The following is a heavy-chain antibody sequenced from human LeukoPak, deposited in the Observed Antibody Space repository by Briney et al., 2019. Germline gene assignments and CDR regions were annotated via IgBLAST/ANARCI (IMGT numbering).Heavy chain of an antibody. CDR1: GFTVSNNY. Sequence: GGSLRLSCAASGFTVSNNYLNWVRQAPGKGLEWVSVISSGGNTYYIDSVKGRFTISRDNSRNTLYLQMNSLRAEDTAVYYCAREASNGYHFDFWGQGALVTVSS. V-gene: IGHV3-53*01. CDR3: AREASNGYHFDF. J-gene: IGHJ4*02. CDR2: ISSGGNT. D-gene: IGHD3-22*01.